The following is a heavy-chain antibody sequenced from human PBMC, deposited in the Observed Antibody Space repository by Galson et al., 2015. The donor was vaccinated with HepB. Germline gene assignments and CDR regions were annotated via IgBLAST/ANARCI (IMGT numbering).Heavy chain of an antibody. V-gene: IGHV3-30*18. CDR1: GFTFSSYG. Sequence: SLRLSCAASGFTFSSYGMHWVRQAPGKGLEWVAVISYDGSNKYYADSVKGRFTISRDNSKNTLYLQMNSLRAEDTAVYYCAKDLEGFGELLGEETGYYYGMDVWGQGTTVTVSS. J-gene: IGHJ6*02. D-gene: IGHD3-10*01. CDR2: ISYDGSNK. CDR3: AKDLEGFGELLGEETGYYYGMDV.